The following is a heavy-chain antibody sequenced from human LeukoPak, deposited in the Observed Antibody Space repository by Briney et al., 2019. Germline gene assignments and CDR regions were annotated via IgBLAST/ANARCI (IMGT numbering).Heavy chain of an antibody. D-gene: IGHD2-2*01. Sequence: ASVKVSCKASGYTFTSYDINWVRQATGQGLEWMGWMNPNSGNTGYAQKFQGRVTMTRNTSISTAYMELSSLRSEDTAVYYCARDLTIVPAAPYYYYYYGMDVWGQGTTVTVSS. V-gene: IGHV1-8*01. J-gene: IGHJ6*02. CDR3: ARDLTIVPAAPYYYYYYGMDV. CDR1: GYTFTSYD. CDR2: MNPNSGNT.